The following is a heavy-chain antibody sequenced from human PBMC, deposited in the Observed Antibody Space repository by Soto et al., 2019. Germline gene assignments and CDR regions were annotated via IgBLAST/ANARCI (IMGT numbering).Heavy chain of an antibody. CDR2: IHYSGNT. CDR1: GDSIGTGGYY. J-gene: IGHJ4*02. V-gene: IGHV4-31*03. Sequence: QVQLQESGPGLVKPSQTLSLTCTVSGDSIGTGGYYWDWIRQHPGKGPEWIGYIHYSGNTYYNPSLKSRLTRSLDTSKDRFPLRLSSVTASDTAVYYYAPNHDVISGRTPLLFDSWGQGTLVTVSS. CDR3: APNHDVISGRTPLLFDS. D-gene: IGHD2-15*01.